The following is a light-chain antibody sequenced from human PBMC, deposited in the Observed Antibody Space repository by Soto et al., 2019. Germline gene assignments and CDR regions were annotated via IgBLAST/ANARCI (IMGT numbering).Light chain of an antibody. CDR2: KAS. V-gene: IGKV1-5*03. CDR1: QSISTW. J-gene: IGKJ4*01. Sequence: DIQMTQSPSTLSASVGDRVTITCRASQSISTWLAWYQQKSGQAPNLLIHKASSLQSGVPSRFSGSGSGTEFTLTISSLQPDDFATYYCQQYNSYPSTFGGGTKLEIK. CDR3: QQYNSYPST.